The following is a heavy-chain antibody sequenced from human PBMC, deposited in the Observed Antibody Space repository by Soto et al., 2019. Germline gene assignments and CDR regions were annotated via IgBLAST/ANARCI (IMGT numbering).Heavy chain of an antibody. D-gene: IGHD2-21*01. J-gene: IGHJ5*02. Sequence: SETLSLTCTVSGGSISSGGYSWSWIRQPPGKGLEWIGYIYHSGNIYYNPSLKSRVTISVDRSKNQFSLKLSSVTAADTAVYYCARIPSPWGQGTLVTVSS. CDR3: ARIPSP. CDR2: IYHSGNI. V-gene: IGHV4-30-2*01. CDR1: GGSISSGGYS.